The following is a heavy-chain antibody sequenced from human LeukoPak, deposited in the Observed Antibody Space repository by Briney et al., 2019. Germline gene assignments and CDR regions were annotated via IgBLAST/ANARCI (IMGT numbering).Heavy chain of an antibody. J-gene: IGHJ5*02. CDR3: ARARRRSNWFDP. D-gene: IGHD6-6*01. CDR1: GGSFSGYY. V-gene: IGHV4-34*01. Sequence: KPSETLSLTCAVSGGSFSGYYWSWIRQPPGKGLEWIGEINHSGSTNYNPSLKSRVTISVDTSKNQFSLKLSSVTAADTAVYYCARARRRSNWFDPWGQGTLVTVSS. CDR2: INHSGST.